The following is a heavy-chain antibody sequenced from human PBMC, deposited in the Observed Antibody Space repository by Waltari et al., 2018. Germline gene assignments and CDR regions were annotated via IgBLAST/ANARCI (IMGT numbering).Heavy chain of an antibody. CDR2: INHRGRT. J-gene: IGHJ3*02. CDR3: AITSDCSSTSCVDAFDI. D-gene: IGHD2-2*01. Sequence: QVQLQQWGAGLLKPSETLSLTCAVYGGSFSGYYWSWIRQPPGKGLEWIGEINHRGRTNYNPSIKSRVTRSVDTSENQFPLKLSAVTAADTAVYYCAITSDCSSTSCVDAFDIWGQGTKVTVSS. V-gene: IGHV4-34*01. CDR1: GGSFSGYY.